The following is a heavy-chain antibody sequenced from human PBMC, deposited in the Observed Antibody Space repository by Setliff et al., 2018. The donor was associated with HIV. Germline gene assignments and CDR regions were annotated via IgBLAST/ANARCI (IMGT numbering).Heavy chain of an antibody. CDR2: ISAYTGNT. J-gene: IGHJ4*02. CDR1: GYTFTNYG. CDR3: ARGHSGNDY. D-gene: IGHD1-1*01. Sequence: ASVKVSCKAFGYTFTNYGISWVRQAPGQGLEWMGWISAYTGNTDYAQKFQGRVTMTTDTSTSTAYMELRSLRSDDTAVYYCARGHSGNDYWGQGTLVTVSS. V-gene: IGHV1-18*01.